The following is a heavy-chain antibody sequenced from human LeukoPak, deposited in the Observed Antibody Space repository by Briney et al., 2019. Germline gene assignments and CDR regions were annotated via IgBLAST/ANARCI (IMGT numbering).Heavy chain of an antibody. J-gene: IGHJ5*02. V-gene: IGHV1-69*13. CDR1: GGTFSIYA. CDR3: ARDPPGDHDVGPGNNWFDP. D-gene: IGHD1-1*01. CDR2: IIPIFGTA. Sequence: ASVTVSCTASGGTFSIYAISWVRQAPGQGLKWMGGIIPIFGTANYAQKFQGRVTITADESTSTAYMELSSLRSEDTAVYYCARDPPGDHDVGPGNNWFDPWGQGTLVTVST.